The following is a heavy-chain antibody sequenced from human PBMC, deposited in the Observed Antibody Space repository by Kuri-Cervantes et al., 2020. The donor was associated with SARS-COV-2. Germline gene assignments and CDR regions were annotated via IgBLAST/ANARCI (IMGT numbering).Heavy chain of an antibody. CDR1: GDSVSSNSAA. V-gene: IGHV6-1*01. CDR2: TYYRSKWYN. D-gene: IGHD6-19*01. J-gene: IGHJ6*02. Sequence: SETLSLTCAISGDSVSSNSAAWNWIRQSPSRGLEWLGRTYYRSKWYNDYAVSVKSRITINPDTSKNQFSLQLNSVAPEDTAVYYCAREACSIAVAGVGPDYYYGTDVWGQGTTVTVSS. CDR3: AREACSIAVAGVGPDYYYGTDV.